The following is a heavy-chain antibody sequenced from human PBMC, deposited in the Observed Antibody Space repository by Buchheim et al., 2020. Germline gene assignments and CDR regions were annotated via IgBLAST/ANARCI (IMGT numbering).Heavy chain of an antibody. V-gene: IGHV3-23*01. CDR3: AKDTVVPTISDY. CDR2: ITASGDST. Sequence: EVQLLESGGGLVQPGGSLRLSCAASGFTFSSYAMSWVRQAPGKGLEWVSGITASGDSTYYADSVRGRFTISRERSKNTLYLQMNSLRAEDTAVYYCAKDTVVPTISDYWGQGTL. CDR1: GFTFSSYA. D-gene: IGHD5-12*01. J-gene: IGHJ4*02.